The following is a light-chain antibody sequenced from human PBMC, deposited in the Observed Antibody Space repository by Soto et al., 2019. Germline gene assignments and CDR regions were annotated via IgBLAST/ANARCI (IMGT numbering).Light chain of an antibody. CDR3: QQYRTSPPFT. V-gene: IGKV3-20*01. CDR2: GAS. J-gene: IGKJ2*01. Sequence: EIVLTQSPGTLSLSPGERATLSCRASQSVSSTYLAWYQQKPGQAPRVLVYGASNRATGIPDRFSGSGSGTDFTLTISRLEPEDFAVYFCQQYRTSPPFTFGQGT. CDR1: QSVSSTY.